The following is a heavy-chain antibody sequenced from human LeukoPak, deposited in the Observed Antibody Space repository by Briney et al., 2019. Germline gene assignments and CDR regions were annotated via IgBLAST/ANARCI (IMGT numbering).Heavy chain of an antibody. CDR2: VRTRGDPT. D-gene: IGHD4-17*01. J-gene: IGHJ4*02. V-gene: IGHV3-48*01. Sequence: GGSLRLSYAASGFRFDSYPMNWVRQPPGKGMEWLPNVRTRGDPTSYADSVRGRFTISRDSAKKSLFLQINSLRVEDTAVYFCVRDVDYAFDYWGQGVLVIVSS. CDR1: GFRFDSYP. CDR3: VRDVDYAFDY.